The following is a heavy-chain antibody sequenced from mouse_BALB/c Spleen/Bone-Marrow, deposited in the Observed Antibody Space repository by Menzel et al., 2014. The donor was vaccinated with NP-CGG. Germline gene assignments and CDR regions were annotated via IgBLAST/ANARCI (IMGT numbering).Heavy chain of an antibody. CDR3: ARGRTRGYTMDY. J-gene: IGHJ4*01. V-gene: IGHV5-6-5*01. Sequence: EVKLVDSGGGLVKPGGSLKLSCAASGFTFSSYAMSWVRQTPEKRLEWVASISSGSSTYYPDSVKGRFTISRDNARNILYLQMSSLRSEDTAMYYCARGRTRGYTMDYWGQGTSVTVSS. CDR1: GFTFSSYA. CDR2: ISSGSST.